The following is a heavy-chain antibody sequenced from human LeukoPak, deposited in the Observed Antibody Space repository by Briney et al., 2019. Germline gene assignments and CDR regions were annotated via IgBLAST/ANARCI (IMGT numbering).Heavy chain of an antibody. CDR1: GGSISSGGYY. CDR3: ARSPLEATYGDYEGSWFDP. CDR2: FYYSGST. D-gene: IGHD4-17*01. V-gene: IGHV4-31*03. J-gene: IGHJ5*02. Sequence: SQTLSLTCTVSGGSISSGGYYWSWIRQHPGKGLEWIGYFYYSGSTYYNPSLKSRVTISVDTSKNQFSLKLSSVTAADTAVYYCARSPLEATYGDYEGSWFDPWGQGTLVTVSS.